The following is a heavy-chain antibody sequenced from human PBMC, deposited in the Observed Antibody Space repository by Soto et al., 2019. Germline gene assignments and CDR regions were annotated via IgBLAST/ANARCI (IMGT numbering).Heavy chain of an antibody. J-gene: IGHJ5*02. D-gene: IGHD2-15*01. CDR1: GFTFSNYW. V-gene: IGHV3-74*01. Sequence: PGGSLRLSCAASGFTFSNYWMHWVRQVSGKGLEWLSYINSDGSNTKYADSVKGRFTISRDNAKNTLSLQADRLRVEDTAVYYCTRGRYCTDASCYNSRFDPWGQGPLVTVSS. CDR2: INSDGSNT. CDR3: TRGRYCTDASCYNSRFDP.